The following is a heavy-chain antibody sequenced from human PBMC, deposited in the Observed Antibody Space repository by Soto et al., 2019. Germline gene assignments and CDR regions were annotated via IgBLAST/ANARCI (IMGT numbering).Heavy chain of an antibody. J-gene: IGHJ5*01. CDR2: ITNSGSST. V-gene: IGHV3-23*01. CDR3: AKDLQVASRPVFDX. Sequence: PGGSLRLSCAASGFSFNNYGMNWVRQAPGKGLEWVSTITNSGSSTYYAYSVKGRFTISRDNSKNTLYLQMNSLRAEGTAIYYCAKDLQVASRPVFDXWGQGALVTVSX. D-gene: IGHD6-6*01. CDR1: GFSFNNYG.